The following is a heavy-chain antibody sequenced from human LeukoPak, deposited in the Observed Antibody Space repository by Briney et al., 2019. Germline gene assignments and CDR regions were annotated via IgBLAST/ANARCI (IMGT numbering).Heavy chain of an antibody. J-gene: IGHJ5*02. V-gene: IGHV3-21*01. CDR2: ISSSSSYI. D-gene: IGHD2-21*01. Sequence: GGSLRLSCAASGFTFSSYSMNWVRQAPGKGLEWVSSISSSSSYIYYADSVKGRFTISRDNAKNSLYLQMNSLRAEDTAVYYCARDFYSGSWVSWSAHWGQGAPVSVSS. CDR3: ARDFYSGSWVSWSAH. CDR1: GFTFSSYS.